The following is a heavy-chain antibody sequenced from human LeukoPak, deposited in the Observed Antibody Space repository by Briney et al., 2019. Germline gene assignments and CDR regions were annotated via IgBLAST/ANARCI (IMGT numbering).Heavy chain of an antibody. Sequence: GASVKVSCKASGYTFTSYCMHWVRQAPGQGLEWMRIINPSGGSTSYAQKFQGRVTMTRDTSTSTVYMELRSLRSEDTAVYYCARGAYCDILTGYGGAFDIWGQGTMVTVSS. CDR2: INPSGGST. V-gene: IGHV1-46*01. CDR3: ARGAYCDILTGYGGAFDI. J-gene: IGHJ3*02. CDR1: GYTFTSYC. D-gene: IGHD3-9*01.